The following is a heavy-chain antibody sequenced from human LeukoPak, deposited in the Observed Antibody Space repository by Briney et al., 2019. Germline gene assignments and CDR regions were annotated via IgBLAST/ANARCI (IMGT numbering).Heavy chain of an antibody. CDR2: SRSKGHRYST. CDR3: ARGSYCSGGVCPAPFDS. D-gene: IGHD2-8*02. Sequence: GGSLRLSCAASGFTFSGYYMDWVRQVPGKGLEWIGRSRSKGHRYSTEYAASVRGRFTVSRDESKNLLFLQMTSLKSEDTAVYYCARGSYCSGGVCPAPFDSWGQGSLVTVSS. V-gene: IGHV3-72*01. CDR1: GFTFSGYY. J-gene: IGHJ4*02.